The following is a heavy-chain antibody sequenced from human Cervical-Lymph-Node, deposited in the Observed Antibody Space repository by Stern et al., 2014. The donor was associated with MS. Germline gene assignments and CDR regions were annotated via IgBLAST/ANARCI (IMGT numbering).Heavy chain of an antibody. CDR2: IYYNGNT. Sequence: LQLQESGPGLVKPSQTLSLTCTVSGGSISSVGYYWSWIRQHPGKGLEWIGYIYYNGNTDYSPSLKSRVSISVDTSKNQFSMQLTSVTDADTAEYYCATSLYASTWSRWGQGALVTVSS. J-gene: IGHJ4*02. CDR1: GGSISSVGYY. D-gene: IGHD6-13*01. V-gene: IGHV4-31*03. CDR3: ATSLYASTWSR.